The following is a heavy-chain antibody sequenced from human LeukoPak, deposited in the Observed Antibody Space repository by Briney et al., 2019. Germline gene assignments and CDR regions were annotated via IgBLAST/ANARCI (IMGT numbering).Heavy chain of an antibody. Sequence: ASVKVSCKASGYTFTGYYMHWVRQAPGQGLEWMGRINPNSGGTNYAQKFQGRGTMTRDTSISTAYMELRRLRSDDTAVDYCARRGVGYCSGGSCYNLDYWGQGTLVTVSS. J-gene: IGHJ4*02. CDR1: GYTFTGYY. CDR3: ARRGVGYCSGGSCYNLDY. V-gene: IGHV1-2*06. CDR2: INPNSGGT. D-gene: IGHD2-15*01.